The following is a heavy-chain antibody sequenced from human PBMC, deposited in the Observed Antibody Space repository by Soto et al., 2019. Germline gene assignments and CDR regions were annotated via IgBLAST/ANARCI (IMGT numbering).Heavy chain of an antibody. J-gene: IGHJ6*02. D-gene: IGHD3-3*01. Sequence: PSETLSLTCAFSCGSIISGGYSWSWIRQPPGKGLEWIGYIYHSGSTYYNPSLKSRVTISVDRSKNQFSLKLSSVTAADTAVYYCARATGVAPYYYYGMDVWGQGTTVTVSS. CDR1: CGSIISGGYS. V-gene: IGHV4-30-2*01. CDR2: IYHSGST. CDR3: ARATGVAPYYYYGMDV.